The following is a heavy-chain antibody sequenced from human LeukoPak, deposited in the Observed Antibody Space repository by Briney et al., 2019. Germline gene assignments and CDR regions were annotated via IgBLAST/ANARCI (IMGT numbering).Heavy chain of an antibody. CDR3: AKVDRAYCGGDCYFFDY. CDR2: ISGSGGST. V-gene: IGHV3-23*01. D-gene: IGHD2-21*02. CDR1: GFTFSSYA. Sequence: GGSLRLSCAASGFTFSSYAMSWVRQAPGKGLEWVSAISGSGGSTYYADSVKGRFTISRDNSKNTLYLQMNSLRAEDTAVYYCAKVDRAYCGGDCYFFDYWGQGTLVTVSS. J-gene: IGHJ4*02.